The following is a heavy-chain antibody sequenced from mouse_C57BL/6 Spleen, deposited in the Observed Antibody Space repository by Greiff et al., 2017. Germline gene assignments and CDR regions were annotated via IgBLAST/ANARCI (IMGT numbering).Heavy chain of an antibody. V-gene: IGHV1-69*01. CDR3: ARGYYYGSSKGPFAY. J-gene: IGHJ3*01. Sequence: QVQLQQPGAELVMPGASVKLSCKASGYTFTSYWMHWVKQRPGQGLEWIGEIDPSDSYTNYNQKFKGKSTLTVDKSPSTAYLQLSSLTSEDSAVYYCARGYYYGSSKGPFAYWGQGTLVTVSA. D-gene: IGHD1-1*01. CDR2: IDPSDSYT. CDR1: GYTFTSYW.